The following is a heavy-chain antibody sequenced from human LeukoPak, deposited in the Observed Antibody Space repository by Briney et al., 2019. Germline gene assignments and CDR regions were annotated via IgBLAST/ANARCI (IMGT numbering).Heavy chain of an antibody. Sequence: SQTLSLTCTVSGGSICSGDYYWSWIRQPPGKGLEWIAYMYYSGSTYYNPSLKSRVTMSADTSKNQLSLKLSSVTAADTAVYYCARPYYYDSRIDPWGQGILVTVSS. V-gene: IGHV4-30-4*01. CDR3: ARPYYYDSRIDP. D-gene: IGHD3-22*01. J-gene: IGHJ5*02. CDR1: GGSICSGDYY. CDR2: MYYSGST.